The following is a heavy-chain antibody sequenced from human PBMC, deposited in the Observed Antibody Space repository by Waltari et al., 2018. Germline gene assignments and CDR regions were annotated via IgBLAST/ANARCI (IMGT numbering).Heavy chain of an antibody. J-gene: IGHJ4*02. Sequence: EVQLVESGGGLIQPGGSLRLSCAASGFTVSSNYMHWVRRAPGPGKGLEWVSVIYSSGTTYYADSVKGRFTISRDNSKNTLYLQMNSLRAEDTAVYYCARGQAGSGWFSFDYWGQGTLVTVSS. CDR1: GFTVSSNY. CDR3: ARGQAGSGWFSFDY. V-gene: IGHV3-53*01. D-gene: IGHD6-19*01. CDR2: IYSSGTT.